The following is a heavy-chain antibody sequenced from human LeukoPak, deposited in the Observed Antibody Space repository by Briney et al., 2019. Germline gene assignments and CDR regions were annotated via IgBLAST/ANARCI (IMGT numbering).Heavy chain of an antibody. CDR1: GYTFTSYG. CDR2: ISAYNGNT. Sequence: GSVKVSCMASGYTFTSYGISWVRQAPGQGLEWMGWISAYNGNTNYAQKLQGRVTMNTDTSTSTAYMELRSLRSDDTAVYYCARSKITMFRGVIITSYFYYWGQETLVTVAS. J-gene: IGHJ4*02. CDR3: ARSKITMFRGVIITSYFYY. V-gene: IGHV1-18*04. D-gene: IGHD3-10*01.